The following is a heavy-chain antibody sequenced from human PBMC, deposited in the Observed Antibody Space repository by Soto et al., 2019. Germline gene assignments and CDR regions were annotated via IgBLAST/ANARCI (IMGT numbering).Heavy chain of an antibody. V-gene: IGHV4-34*01. D-gene: IGHD3-10*01. CDR2: INHSGST. Sequence: SETLSLTCAVYGGSFSGYYWSWIRQPPGKGLEWIGEINHSGSTNYNPSLKSRVTISVDTSKNQFSLKLSSVTAADTAVYYCASDENMVRGVRWGQGTLVTVSS. CDR1: GGSFSGYY. J-gene: IGHJ4*02. CDR3: ASDENMVRGVR.